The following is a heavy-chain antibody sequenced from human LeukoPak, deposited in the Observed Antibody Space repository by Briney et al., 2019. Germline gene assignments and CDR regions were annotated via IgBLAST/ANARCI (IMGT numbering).Heavy chain of an antibody. CDR1: GGSISSYY. D-gene: IGHD2-15*01. CDR2: IYTSGST. Sequence: SETLSLTCTVSGGSISSYYWGWIRQPAGKGLEWIGRIYTSGSTNYNPSLKSRVTMSVDTSKNQFSLKLSPVTAADTAVYYCVLTLGPERWYAFDIWGQGTMVTVSS. J-gene: IGHJ3*02. V-gene: IGHV4-4*07. CDR3: VLTLGPERWYAFDI.